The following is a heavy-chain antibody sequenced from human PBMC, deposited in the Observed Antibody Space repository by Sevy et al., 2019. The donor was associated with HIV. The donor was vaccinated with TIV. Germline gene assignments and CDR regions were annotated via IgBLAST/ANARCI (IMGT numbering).Heavy chain of an antibody. CDR2: ISPYKGTT. V-gene: IGHV1-18*03. CDR1: GYIFTSYG. J-gene: IGHJ4*02. Sequence: ASVKVSCKASGYIFTSYGISWVRQAPGRGLEWVGWISPYKGTTNYAQKFQGRVTMTPDTSTFTVYMQLRSLRSDDMAIYYCAGDREYDYIWGTFPYRDFWGQGTLVTVSS. D-gene: IGHD3-16*01. CDR3: AGDREYDYIWGTFPYRDF.